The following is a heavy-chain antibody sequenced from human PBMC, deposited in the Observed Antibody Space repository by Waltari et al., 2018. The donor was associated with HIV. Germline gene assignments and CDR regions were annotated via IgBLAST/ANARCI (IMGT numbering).Heavy chain of an antibody. CDR3: ARRHSSWSWFDP. CDR1: GDSITSSGFY. Sequence: QLQLQESGPGLVKPSETLSLTCTFSGDSITSSGFYWGWLRQPPGKGLEWIGAVYFSGGTFYNPSLKSRVTISVDTSMNQFSLRLTSVTAADRAVYYCARRHSSWSWFDPWGQGTLVTVSS. CDR2: VYFSGGT. V-gene: IGHV4-39*01. D-gene: IGHD6-13*01. J-gene: IGHJ5*02.